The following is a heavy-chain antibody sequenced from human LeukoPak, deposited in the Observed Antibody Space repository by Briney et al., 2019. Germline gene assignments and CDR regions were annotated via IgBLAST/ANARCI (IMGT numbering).Heavy chain of an antibody. Sequence: SETLSLTCTVSGGSISSYSWGWIRQPPGKGLEWIGNIYYTGSTYYNPSLKSRVTISVDTSKNQFSLKLSSVTAADTAVYYCARDLDCSGGSCQEIRGYYWGQGTLVTVSS. CDR1: GGSISSYS. CDR3: ARDLDCSGGSCQEIRGYY. CDR2: IYYTGST. V-gene: IGHV4-59*12. J-gene: IGHJ4*02. D-gene: IGHD2-15*01.